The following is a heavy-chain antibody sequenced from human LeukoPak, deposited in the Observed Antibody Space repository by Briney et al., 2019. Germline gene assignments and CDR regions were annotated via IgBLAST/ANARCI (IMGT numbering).Heavy chain of an antibody. J-gene: IGHJ1*01. CDR3: AKNGYDSSGYYYEYFQH. Sequence: GGSLRLSCAASGFTFSSYAMSWVRQAPGKGLEWVSAISGSGGSTYYADSVKGRFTISSDNSKNTLYLQMNSLRAEDTAVYYCAKNGYDSSGYYYEYFQHWGQGTLITVSS. CDR2: ISGSGGST. D-gene: IGHD3-22*01. CDR1: GFTFSSYA. V-gene: IGHV3-23*01.